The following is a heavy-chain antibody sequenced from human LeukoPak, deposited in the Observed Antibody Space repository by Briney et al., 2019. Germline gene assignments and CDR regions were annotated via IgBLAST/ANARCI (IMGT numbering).Heavy chain of an antibody. CDR1: GFTFSSYG. D-gene: IGHD7-27*01. J-gene: IGHJ3*02. CDR2: IWYDGSNK. CDR3: ARDNWGLGAFDI. Sequence: GSLRLSCAASGFTFSSYGMHWVRQAPGKGLEWVAVIWYDGSNKYYADSVKGRFTISRDNSKNTLYLQMNSLRAEDTAVYYCARDNWGLGAFDIWGQGTMVTVSS. V-gene: IGHV3-33*01.